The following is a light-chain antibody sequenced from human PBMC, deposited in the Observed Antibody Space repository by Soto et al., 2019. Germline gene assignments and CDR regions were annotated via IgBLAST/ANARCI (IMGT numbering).Light chain of an antibody. CDR3: QQYGSSPLT. Sequence: EIVLTQSPATLSLSPGERATLSCRASQSVSSNYLAWYQQKPGQAPRLLIYGASSRATGIPDRFSGSGSGTDFTLTISRLEPEDFAVYYCQQYGSSPLTFGQGTKVDIK. V-gene: IGKV3-20*01. CDR2: GAS. J-gene: IGKJ1*01. CDR1: QSVSSNY.